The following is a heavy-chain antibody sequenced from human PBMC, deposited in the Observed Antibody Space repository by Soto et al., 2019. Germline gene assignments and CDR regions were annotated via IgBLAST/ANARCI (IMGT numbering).Heavy chain of an antibody. J-gene: IGHJ4*02. D-gene: IGHD3-22*01. Sequence: GASVKVSCKASGGTFSSYAISWVRQAPGQGLEWMGGIIPIFGTANYAQKFQGRVTITADESTSTAYMELSSLRSEDTAVYYCARGTYYYDSSGYYNYFDYWGQGTLVTVSS. CDR1: GGTFSSYA. V-gene: IGHV1-69*13. CDR2: IIPIFGTA. CDR3: ARGTYYYDSSGYYNYFDY.